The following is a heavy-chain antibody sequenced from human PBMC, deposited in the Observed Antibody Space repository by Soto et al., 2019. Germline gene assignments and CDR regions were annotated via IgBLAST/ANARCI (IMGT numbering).Heavy chain of an antibody. J-gene: IGHJ6*02. CDR3: ARDSEDIVVVVAGHPYYCYGMDV. CDR1: GYTFTSYG. D-gene: IGHD2-15*01. V-gene: IGHV1-18*01. CDR2: ISAYNGNT. Sequence: ASVKVSCKASGYTFTSYGISWVRQAPGQGLEWMGWISAYNGNTNYAQKLQGRVTMTTDTSTSTAYMELRSLRSDDTAVYYCARDSEDIVVVVAGHPYYCYGMDVWGQGTTVTGSS.